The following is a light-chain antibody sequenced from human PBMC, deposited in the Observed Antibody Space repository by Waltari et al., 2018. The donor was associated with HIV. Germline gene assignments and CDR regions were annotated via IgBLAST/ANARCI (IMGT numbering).Light chain of an antibody. J-gene: IGLJ3*02. Sequence: QSALTQPASVSGSPGQSITISCTGPSSDVGGYNYVSWFQQHPGKAPKVMIYEVTNRPSGVSNRFSGSKSGNTASLTISGLQAEDEADYYCVSYTDSATWVFGGGTKLTVL. CDR3: VSYTDSATWV. CDR1: SSDVGGYNY. CDR2: EVT. V-gene: IGLV2-14*01.